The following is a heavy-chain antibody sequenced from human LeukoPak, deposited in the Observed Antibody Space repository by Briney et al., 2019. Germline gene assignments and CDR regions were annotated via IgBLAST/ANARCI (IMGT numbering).Heavy chain of an antibody. CDR1: GYAFTGYY. J-gene: IGHJ4*02. Sequence: ASVKVSCKASGYAFTGYYMHWVRQAPGQGLEWMGWINPNSGGTNYAQKFQGRVTMTRDTSISTAYMELSRLRSDDTAVYYCARVSRYFDWLLNDYWGQGTPVTVSS. CDR3: ARVSRYFDWLLNDY. CDR2: INPNSGGT. D-gene: IGHD3-9*01. V-gene: IGHV1-2*02.